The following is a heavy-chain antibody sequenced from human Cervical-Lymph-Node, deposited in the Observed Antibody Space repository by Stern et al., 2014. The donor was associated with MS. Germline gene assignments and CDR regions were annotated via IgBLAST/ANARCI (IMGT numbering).Heavy chain of an antibody. J-gene: IGHJ5*02. D-gene: IGHD6-19*01. CDR2: ISTTGGTP. V-gene: IGHV3-23*04. Sequence: EVHLVESGGGLVQPGGSLRLSCAASGFTFSTYDMSWVRRAPGKGPQFVSAISTTGGTPYYADSVKGRFTISRDNSKNTLYLQMNSLRAEDTAVYYCAKKSGSGWYYVSWGQGSLVTVSS. CDR3: AKKSGSGWYYVS. CDR1: GFTFSTYD.